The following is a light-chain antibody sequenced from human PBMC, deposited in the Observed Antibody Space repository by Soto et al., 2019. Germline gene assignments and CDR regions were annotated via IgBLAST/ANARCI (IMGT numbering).Light chain of an antibody. CDR3: QQRTSWPRT. Sequence: EIVLTQSPATLSLSPGERATLSCRASQSVSSYLAWYQQKPGHVPRLVIYDASNRTAAITGRFSGSGSGTDFTLTISRLEPEDFGVYSCQQRTSWPRTFGQGNKVEIK. CDR1: QSVSSY. CDR2: DAS. V-gene: IGKV3-11*01. J-gene: IGKJ1*01.